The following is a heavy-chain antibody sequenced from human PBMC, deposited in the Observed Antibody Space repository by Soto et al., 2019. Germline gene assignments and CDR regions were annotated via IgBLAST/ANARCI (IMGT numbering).Heavy chain of an antibody. Sequence: GGSLRLSCAASGFTFSSYAMHWVRQAPGKGLEWVAVISYDGSNKYYADSVKGRFTISRDNSKNTLYLQMNSLRAEDTDVYYCARDGGYDFWSGYYTYFQHWGQGTLVTVSS. CDR1: GFTFSSYA. J-gene: IGHJ1*01. V-gene: IGHV3-30*04. D-gene: IGHD3-3*01. CDR3: ARDGGYDFWSGYYTYFQH. CDR2: ISYDGSNK.